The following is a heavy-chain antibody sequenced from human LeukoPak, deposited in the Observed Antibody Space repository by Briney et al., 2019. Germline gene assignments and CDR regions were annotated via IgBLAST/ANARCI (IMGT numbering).Heavy chain of an antibody. J-gene: IGHJ4*02. Sequence: MASETLSLTRTVSGGSISGYYWSWIRQPPGKGLEYIAYIYYSGSTDYNPSLKSRVTISVDTSKNQFSLKLSSVTAADTAVYYCARLNIIGSSPVHHFDYWGQGTLVTVSS. CDR3: ARLNIIGSSPVHHFDY. D-gene: IGHD6-13*01. CDR2: IYYSGST. CDR1: GGSISGYY. V-gene: IGHV4-59*08.